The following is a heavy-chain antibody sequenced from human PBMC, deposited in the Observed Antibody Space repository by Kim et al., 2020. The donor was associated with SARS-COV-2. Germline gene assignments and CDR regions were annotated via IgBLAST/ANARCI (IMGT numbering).Heavy chain of an antibody. CDR2: ISYDGSNK. D-gene: IGHD6-13*01. J-gene: IGHJ6*02. CDR1: GFTFSSYG. V-gene: IGHV3-30*18. CDR3: AKDLWQLETRGHMDV. Sequence: GGSLRLSCAASGFTFSSYGMHWVRQAPGKGLEWVAVISYDGSNKYYADSVKGRFTISRDNSKNTLYLQMNSLRAEDTAVYYCAKDLWQLETRGHMDVWG.